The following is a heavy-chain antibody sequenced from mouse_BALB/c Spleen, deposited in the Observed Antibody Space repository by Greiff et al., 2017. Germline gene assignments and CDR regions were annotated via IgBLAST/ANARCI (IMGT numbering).Heavy chain of an antibody. CDR1: GYAFTNYL. J-gene: IGHJ4*01. V-gene: IGHV1-54*01. CDR3: ARSLGY. Sequence: VQVVESGAELVRPGTSVKVSCKASGYAFTNYLIEWVKQRPGQGLEWIGVINPGSGGTNYNEKFKGKATLTADKSSSTAYMQLSSLTSDDSAVYFCARSLGYWGQGTSVTVAS. CDR2: INPGSGGT.